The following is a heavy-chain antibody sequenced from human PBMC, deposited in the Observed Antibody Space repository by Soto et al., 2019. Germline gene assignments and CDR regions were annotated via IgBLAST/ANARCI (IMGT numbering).Heavy chain of an antibody. D-gene: IGHD1-26*01. V-gene: IGHV1-69*06. J-gene: IGHJ6*02. CDR1: GASFNTYA. CDR3: ARKSTIRVYGMDV. CDR2: IIPIFGTT. Sequence: SVKVSCKTSGASFNTYAIIWVRQAPGQGLEWVGEIIPIFGTTKYTEKLEGRVTLTADKSTGPAYMELTSLESEDTAIYFCARKSTIRVYGMDVWGQGTTVTVSS.